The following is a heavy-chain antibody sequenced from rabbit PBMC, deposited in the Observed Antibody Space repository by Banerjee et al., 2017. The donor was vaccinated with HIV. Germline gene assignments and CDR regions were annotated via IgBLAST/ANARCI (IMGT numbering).Heavy chain of an antibody. CDR2: INASTGKP. CDR3: ARDAGTSFSTYGMDL. J-gene: IGHJ6*01. Sequence: QEQLVESGGGLVQPEGSLKLSCTASGFSFSDKAVMCWVRQAPGKGLEWIACINASTGKPVYATWASGRFTISRTSSTTVTLRMTSLTVADTATYFCARDAGTSFSTYGMDLWGQGTLVTVS. CDR1: GFSFSDKAV. V-gene: IGHV1S45*01. D-gene: IGHD8-1*01.